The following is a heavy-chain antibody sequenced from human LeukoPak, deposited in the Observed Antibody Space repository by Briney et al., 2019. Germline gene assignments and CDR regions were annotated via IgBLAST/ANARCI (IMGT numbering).Heavy chain of an antibody. CDR2: IRYDGSNK. V-gene: IGHV3-30*02. D-gene: IGHD6-19*01. CDR1: GFTFSSYG. J-gene: IGHJ4*02. Sequence: GGSLRLSCAASGFTFSSYGMHWVRQAPGKGLEWVAFIRYDGSNKYYADSVEGRFTISRDNSKNTLYLQMNSLRGEDTAVYYCAKGGAVPGRDYWGQGTLVSVSS. CDR3: AKGGAVPGRDY.